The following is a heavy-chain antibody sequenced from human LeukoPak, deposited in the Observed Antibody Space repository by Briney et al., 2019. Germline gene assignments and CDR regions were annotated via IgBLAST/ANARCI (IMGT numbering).Heavy chain of an antibody. J-gene: IGHJ5*02. CDR1: GFTFSSYA. Sequence: GGSLRLSCAASGFTFSSYAMSWVRQAPGKGLEWVSAISGNGGRTYYADSVKGRFTISRDNSRNTLFLQMNSLRAEDTAVYYCAKVAERDTSLGKFDNWGQGTLVTVSS. CDR2: ISGNGGRT. V-gene: IGHV3-23*01. CDR3: AKVAERDTSLGKFDN. D-gene: IGHD3-16*01.